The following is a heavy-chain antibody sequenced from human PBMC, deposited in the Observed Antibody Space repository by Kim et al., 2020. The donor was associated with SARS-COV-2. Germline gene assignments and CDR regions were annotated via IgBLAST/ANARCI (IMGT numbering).Heavy chain of an antibody. D-gene: IGHD5-18*01. V-gene: IGHV3-23*01. Sequence: SVNGRFTISRDNSKNTLYLQMISLRAEDKAVYYCAKTRIRGYSYGYLDYWGQGTPVTVSS. J-gene: IGHJ4*02. CDR3: AKTRIRGYSYGYLDY.